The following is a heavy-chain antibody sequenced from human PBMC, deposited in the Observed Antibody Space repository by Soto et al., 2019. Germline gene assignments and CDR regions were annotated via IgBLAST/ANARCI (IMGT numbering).Heavy chain of an antibody. CDR1: GGSINSSTYY. D-gene: IGHD4-4*01. Sequence: SETLSLTCTVSGGSINSSTYYWGWIRQPPGKGLGWIGSIYNSGSTYNNPSLKSRVTISVDTSKNQFSLKLSSVTAADTAVYYCARQVTLYSNFDYWGQGTLVTVSS. J-gene: IGHJ4*02. V-gene: IGHV4-39*01. CDR3: ARQVTLYSNFDY. CDR2: IYNSGST.